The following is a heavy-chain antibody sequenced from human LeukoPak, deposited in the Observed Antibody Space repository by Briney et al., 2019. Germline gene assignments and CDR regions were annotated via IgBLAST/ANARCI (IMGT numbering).Heavy chain of an antibody. V-gene: IGHV4-4*07. D-gene: IGHD3-22*01. CDR3: ARDGKWLTHYYFDY. CDR1: GASLSGYY. Sequence: PSETLSLTCTVSGASLSGYYWSWIRQPAGKGLEWIGRIYSSGSTNYNPSLKSRVTMSVDTSKNQFSLKLTSVTAADTAVYYCARDGKWLTHYYFDYGGQGTLVTVSS. J-gene: IGHJ4*02. CDR2: IYSSGST.